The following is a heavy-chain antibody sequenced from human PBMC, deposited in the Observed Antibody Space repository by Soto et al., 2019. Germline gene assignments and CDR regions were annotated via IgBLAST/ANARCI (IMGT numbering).Heavy chain of an antibody. V-gene: IGHV3-53*01. J-gene: IGHJ3*02. CDR1: GFTVSSNY. CDR3: ARDLPRKAFDI. Sequence: GGSLRLSCAAAGFTVSSNYMSWVRQAPGKGLEWVSVIYSGGSTYYADSVKGRFTISRDNSENTLYLQMNSLRAEDTAVYYCARDLPRKAFDIWGQGTMVTVSS. CDR2: IYSGGST.